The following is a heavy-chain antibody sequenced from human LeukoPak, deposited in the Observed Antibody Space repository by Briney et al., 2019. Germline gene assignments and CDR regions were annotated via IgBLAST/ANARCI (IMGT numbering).Heavy chain of an antibody. V-gene: IGHV3-7*01. CDR3: ARAKWEWELGYYFDY. CDR2: IKQDGSEK. D-gene: IGHD1-26*01. J-gene: IGHJ4*02. CDR1: GFTFSSYW. Sequence: GGSLRLSCAASGFTFSSYWMSWVRQAPGKGLEWVANIKQDGSEKYYVDSVKGRFTISRDNAKNSLYLQMNSLRAEDTAVYYCARAKWEWELGYYFDYWGQGTLVTVSS.